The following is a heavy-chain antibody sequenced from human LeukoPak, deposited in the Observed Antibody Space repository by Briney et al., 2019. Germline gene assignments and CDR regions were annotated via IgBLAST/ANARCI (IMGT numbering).Heavy chain of an antibody. D-gene: IGHD5-18*01. J-gene: IGHJ4*02. Sequence: GGSLRLSCAASGFTFSSYGMHWVRQAPGKGLEWVSFIRYDGSNEYYEDSVKGRFTISRDNSKYTLYLQMNSLRVEDTAVYYCARDTGPLDYWGQGTLVTVSS. CDR3: ARDTGPLDY. CDR1: GFTFSSYG. CDR2: IRYDGSNE. V-gene: IGHV3-30*02.